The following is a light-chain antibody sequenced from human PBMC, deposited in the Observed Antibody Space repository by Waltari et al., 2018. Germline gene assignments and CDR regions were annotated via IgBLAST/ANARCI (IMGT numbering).Light chain of an antibody. CDR2: GAS. J-gene: IGKJ4*01. CDR3: QQYNNWPLT. CDR1: QSVSSN. Sequence: EIVMTQSPATLSVSPGESATLSCKARQSVSSNLAWYQQKPGQAARLLIYGASTRATGIPARFSGSGSGTEFTLTISSLQSEDFAVYYCQQYNNWPLTFGGGTKVEIK. V-gene: IGKV3-15*01.